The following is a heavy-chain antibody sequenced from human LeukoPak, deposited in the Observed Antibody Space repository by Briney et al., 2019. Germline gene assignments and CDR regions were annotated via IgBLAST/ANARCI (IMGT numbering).Heavy chain of an antibody. D-gene: IGHD1-1*01. CDR2: ISGSGGST. CDR3: ARDWNDVNAFDI. V-gene: IGHV3-23*01. J-gene: IGHJ3*02. Sequence: GGSRRLSCAASGFTFSSYGMSWVRQAPGKGLEWVSAISGSGGSTYYADSVKGRFTISRDNSKNTLYLQMNSLRAEDTALYYCARDWNDVNAFDIWGQGTMVTVSS. CDR1: GFTFSSYG.